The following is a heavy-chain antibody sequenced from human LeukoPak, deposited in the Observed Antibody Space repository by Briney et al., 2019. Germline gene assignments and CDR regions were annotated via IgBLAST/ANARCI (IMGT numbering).Heavy chain of an antibody. D-gene: IGHD2-15*01. CDR3: ASYCSGGSCYYAFDI. CDR2: LHSSGTT. CDR1: GFTFSNYA. J-gene: IGHJ3*02. Sequence: GASLRLSCAASGFTFSNYAMSWVRQAPGKGLEWVSILHSSGTTYYADSVKGRFTISRDNSKNTLYLQMNSLRAEDTAVYYCASYCSGGSCYYAFDIWGQGTMVTVSS. V-gene: IGHV3-23*01.